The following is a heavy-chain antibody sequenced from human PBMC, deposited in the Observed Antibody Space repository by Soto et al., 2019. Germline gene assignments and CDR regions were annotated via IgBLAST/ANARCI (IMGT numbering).Heavy chain of an antibody. Sequence: GGSLRLSCAASGFTFSSYGMHWVRQAPGKGLEWVAVISYDGSNKYYADSVKGRFTISRDNSKDTLYLQMNSLRAEDTAVYYCAKDPKSGSYFDYWGQGTLVTVSS. CDR3: AKDPKSGSYFDY. CDR2: ISYDGSNK. J-gene: IGHJ4*02. D-gene: IGHD1-26*01. V-gene: IGHV3-30*18. CDR1: GFTFSSYG.